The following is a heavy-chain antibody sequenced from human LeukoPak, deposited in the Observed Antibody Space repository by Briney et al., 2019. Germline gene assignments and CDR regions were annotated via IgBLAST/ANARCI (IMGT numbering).Heavy chain of an antibody. CDR1: GYTFTSYT. V-gene: IGHV1-3*03. D-gene: IGHD6-13*01. Sequence: ASVKVSCKASGYTFTSYTIHWVRQAPGQRLEWMGWINAGNDNTKYSQEFQDRVTITRDTSASTAYMELSSLRSEDMAVYYCARARYETRIWRTSRYEYYHYRDVWGKAATVTVSS. CDR2: INAGNDNT. CDR3: ARARYETRIWRTSRYEYYHYRDV. J-gene: IGHJ6*03.